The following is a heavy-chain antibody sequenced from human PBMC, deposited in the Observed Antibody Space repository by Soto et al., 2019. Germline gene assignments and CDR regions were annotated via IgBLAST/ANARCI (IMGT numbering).Heavy chain of an antibody. V-gene: IGHV3-33*01. CDR2: IWYDGSNK. D-gene: IGHD3-10*01. CDR3: ARERGDAFDI. Sequence: QVQLVESGGGVVQPGRSLRLSCAASRFTFSDYGMHWVRQAPGKGLEWVARIWYDGSNKYYTDSVKGRLTISRDNSKNTLYLQMNSLRAEDTAVYYCARERGDAFDIWGQGTMVTVSS. CDR1: RFTFSDYG. J-gene: IGHJ3*02.